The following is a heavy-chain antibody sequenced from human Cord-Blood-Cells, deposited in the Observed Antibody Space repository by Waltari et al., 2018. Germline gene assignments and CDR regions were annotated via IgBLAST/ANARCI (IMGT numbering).Heavy chain of an antibody. J-gene: IGHJ6*02. V-gene: IGHV4-34*01. D-gene: IGHD6-25*01. CDR3: ASNRLYYYYGMDV. CDR2: INHSGST. Sequence: QVQLQQWGAGLLKPSETLSLTCAVYGGSFSCYYWSWIRQPPGKGLEWIGEINHSGSTNYNPSLKSRVTISVDTSKNQFSLKLSSVTAADTAVYYCASNRLYYYYGMDVWGQGTTVTVSS. CDR1: GGSFSCYY.